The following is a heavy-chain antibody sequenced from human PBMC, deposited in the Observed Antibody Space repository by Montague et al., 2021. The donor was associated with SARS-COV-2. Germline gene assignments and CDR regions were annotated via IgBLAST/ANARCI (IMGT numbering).Heavy chain of an antibody. CDR2: IYYSGNS. CDR1: GGSVSSGTYY. CDR3: ARPQPDLDLLTGNPFDV. V-gene: IGHV4-39*01. Sequence: SETLSLTCTVSGGSVSSGTYYWGWIRQPPGKGLEWIGSIYYSGNSYYNPSLRSRATIFVDTSKNQFSLQLSSVTAADTAVYYCARPQPDLDLLTGNPFDVWGQGTVVTMSS. J-gene: IGHJ3*01. D-gene: IGHD3-9*01.